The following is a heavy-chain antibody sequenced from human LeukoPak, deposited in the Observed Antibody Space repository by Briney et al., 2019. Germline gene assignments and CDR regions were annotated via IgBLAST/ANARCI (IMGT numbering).Heavy chain of an antibody. Sequence: PSETLSLTCTVSGGSISSGGYSWSWIRQHPGKGLEWIGYIYYSGSTYYNPSLKSRVTISVDTSKNQFSLKLSSVTAADTAVYYCARDRDYYDSSGYYYVDWGQGTLVTVSS. CDR2: IYYSGST. V-gene: IGHV4-31*03. CDR3: ARDRDYYDSSGYYYVD. J-gene: IGHJ4*02. CDR1: GGSISSGGYS. D-gene: IGHD3-22*01.